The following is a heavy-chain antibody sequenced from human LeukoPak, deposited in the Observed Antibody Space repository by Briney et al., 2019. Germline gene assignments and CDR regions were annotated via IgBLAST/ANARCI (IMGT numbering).Heavy chain of an antibody. CDR3: AGGDYDYYYYYGMDV. CDR2: ISYDGSNK. V-gene: IGHV3-30-3*01. Sequence: GGSLRLSCAASGFTFSSYAMHWVRQAPGKGLEWVAVISYDGSNKYYADSVKGRFTISRDNSKNTLYLQMNSLRAEDTAVYYCAGGDYDYYYYYGMDVWGQGTTVTVSS. J-gene: IGHJ6*02. D-gene: IGHD4-17*01. CDR1: GFTFSSYA.